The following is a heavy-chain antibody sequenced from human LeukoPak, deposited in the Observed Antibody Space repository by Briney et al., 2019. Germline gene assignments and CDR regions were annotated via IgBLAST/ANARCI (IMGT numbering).Heavy chain of an antibody. J-gene: IGHJ4*02. V-gene: IGHV3-30*18. D-gene: IGHD2-2*01. CDR3: AKDQQYCSSARCNDFDY. CDR2: TSYDESNK. CDR1: GFTFSNYG. Sequence: GGSLRLSCAASGFTFSNYGMHWVRQAPGKGLEWVAVTSYDESNKYYADSVKGRFTISRDNSKNMLYLQMNSLRPEDTAVYYCAKDQQYCSSARCNDFDYWGQGTLVTVSS.